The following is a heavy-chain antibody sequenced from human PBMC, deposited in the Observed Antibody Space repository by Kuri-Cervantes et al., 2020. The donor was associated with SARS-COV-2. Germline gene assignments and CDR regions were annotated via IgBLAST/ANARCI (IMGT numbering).Heavy chain of an antibody. J-gene: IGHJ4*02. V-gene: IGHV4-34*01. CDR3: ARGTVVRGPKYYFDY. CDR2: INHNGNT. D-gene: IGHD3-10*01. Sequence: SETLSLTCAVYGGSFNNYYWSWVRQSPGRGLEWIGEINHNGNTNYNPSLKSRVTISVDTSKNQFSLKLSSVTAADAAVYYCARGTVVRGPKYYFDYWGQGTLVTVSS. CDR1: GGSFNNYY.